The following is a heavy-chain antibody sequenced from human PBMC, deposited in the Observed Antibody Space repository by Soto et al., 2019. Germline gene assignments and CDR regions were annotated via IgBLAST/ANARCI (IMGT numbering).Heavy chain of an antibody. D-gene: IGHD6-6*01. CDR3: ALYSSSSRMDWFDP. CDR1: VGSIISYY. V-gene: IGHV4-59*01. CDR2: IYYSGST. J-gene: IGHJ5*02. Sequence: SETLSLTCTFSVGSIISYYWSWIRQPPGKGLEWIGYIYYSGSTNYNPSLKSRVTISVDTSKNQFSLKLSSVTAADTAVYYCALYSSSSRMDWFDPWGQGTLVTVSS.